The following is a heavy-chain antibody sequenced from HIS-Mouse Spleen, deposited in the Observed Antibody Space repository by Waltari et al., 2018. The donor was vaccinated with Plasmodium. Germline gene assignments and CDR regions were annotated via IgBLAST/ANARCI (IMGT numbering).Heavy chain of an antibody. Sequence: QVQLQQWGAGLLKPSETLSLTCAVYGRSFSGYYWSCVRQPPGKGLEWIGEINHSGSTNYNPSLKSRVTISVDTSKNQFSLKLSSVTAADTAVYYCARGPGYSSGWYYFDYWGQGTLVTVSS. CDR1: GRSFSGYY. CDR3: ARGPGYSSGWYYFDY. J-gene: IGHJ4*02. V-gene: IGHV4-34*01. CDR2: INHSGST. D-gene: IGHD6-19*01.